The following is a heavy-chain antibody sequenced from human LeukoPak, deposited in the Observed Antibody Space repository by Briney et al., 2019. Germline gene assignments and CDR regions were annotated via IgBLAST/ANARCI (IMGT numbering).Heavy chain of an antibody. CDR2: INPGNGNT. D-gene: IGHD3-10*01. Sequence: ASVKVSCKASGYTFTSYDMHWVRQAPGQRLEWMGWINPGNGNTKYSQKFQGRVTITRDTSASTAYMELSSLRSEDTAVYYCARGGAGSGRNYGMAVWGKGTTVTVSS. CDR1: GYTFTSYD. V-gene: IGHV1-3*01. J-gene: IGHJ6*04. CDR3: ARGGAGSGRNYGMAV.